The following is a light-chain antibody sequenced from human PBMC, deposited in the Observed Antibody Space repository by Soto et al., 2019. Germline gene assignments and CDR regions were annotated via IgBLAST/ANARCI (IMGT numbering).Light chain of an antibody. CDR1: QSVSSNF. CDR2: GAS. CDR3: QQYGSSPTT. V-gene: IGKV3-20*01. Sequence: EIVLTQSPGTLSLSPGERATLSCRASQSVSSNFLAWYQEKPGQAPRLLIYGASSRATGIPDRFSGSGSGTDFTLSISSLEPEDSAVYYCQQYGSSPTTFGQGTKVDI. J-gene: IGKJ1*01.